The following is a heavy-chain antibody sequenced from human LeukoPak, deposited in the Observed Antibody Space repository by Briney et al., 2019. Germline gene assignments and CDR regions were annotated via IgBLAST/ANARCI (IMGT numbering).Heavy chain of an antibody. D-gene: IGHD4-17*01. V-gene: IGHV4-59*01. CDR3: ARVPGELDY. J-gene: IGHJ4*02. Sequence: SETLSLTCTVPVGSISSYYWSWIRQPPRKGLEWIGYIYYGGSTNYNPSLKSRVTISVDTSKNQFSLKLSSVTAADTAVYYCARVPGELDYWGQGTLVTVSS. CDR2: IYYGGST. CDR1: VGSISSYY.